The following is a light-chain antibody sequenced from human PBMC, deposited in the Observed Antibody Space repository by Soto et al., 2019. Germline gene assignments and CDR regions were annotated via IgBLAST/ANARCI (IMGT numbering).Light chain of an antibody. CDR2: DVN. Sequence: QSALTQPASVSGSPGQSITISCTGTRSDIGAYNFVSWYQQHPGEVPKLILYDVNVRPSGVSNRFSGSKSGNTASLTISGLQAEHEADYYCTSWTTSTTMIFGGGTKPTVL. CDR1: RSDIGAYNF. V-gene: IGLV2-14*03. CDR3: TSWTTSTTMI. J-gene: IGLJ2*01.